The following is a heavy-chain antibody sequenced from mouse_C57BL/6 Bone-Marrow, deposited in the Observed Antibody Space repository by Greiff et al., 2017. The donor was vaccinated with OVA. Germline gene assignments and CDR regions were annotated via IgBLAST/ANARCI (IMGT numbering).Heavy chain of an antibody. J-gene: IGHJ3*01. CDR3: ARRDYYGSSYGFAY. CDR2: IYPGGGYT. Sequence: VQLVESGAELVRPGTSVKMSCKASGYTFTNYWIGWAKQRPGHGLEWIGDIYPGGGYTNYNEKFKGKATLTADKSSSTAYMQFSSLTSEDSAIYYCARRDYYGSSYGFAYWGQGTLVTVSA. D-gene: IGHD1-1*01. CDR1: GYTFTNYW. V-gene: IGHV1-63*01.